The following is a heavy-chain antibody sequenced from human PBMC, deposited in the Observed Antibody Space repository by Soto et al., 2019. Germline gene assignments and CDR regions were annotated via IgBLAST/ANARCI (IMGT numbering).Heavy chain of an antibody. CDR2: ISSSSSTI. CDR3: ARSDPIVGAGGLFDY. D-gene: IGHD1-26*01. J-gene: IGHJ4*02. CDR1: GFTFSSYS. V-gene: IGHV3-48*02. Sequence: GGSLRLSCAASGFTFSSYSMNWVRQAPGKGLEWVSYISSSSSTIYYADSVKGRFTISRDNAKNSLYLQMNSLRDEDTAVYYCARSDPIVGAGGLFDYWGQGTLVTVSS.